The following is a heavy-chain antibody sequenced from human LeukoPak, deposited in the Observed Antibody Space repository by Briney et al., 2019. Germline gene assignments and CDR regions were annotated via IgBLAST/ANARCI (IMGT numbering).Heavy chain of an antibody. V-gene: IGHV4-59*01. D-gene: IGHD1-1*01. CDR1: GGSLSNYY. CDR3: ARARYVNGRTDY. CDR2: SYYSGSA. Sequence: SETLSLTCTVSGGSLSNYYWRCGRQPPGEGLEWGVYSYYSGSAEYSPSLKSRVSISVHTSKNQFSLKLSSVTAADTAVYYCARARYVNGRTDYWGQGTLVTVSS. J-gene: IGHJ4*02.